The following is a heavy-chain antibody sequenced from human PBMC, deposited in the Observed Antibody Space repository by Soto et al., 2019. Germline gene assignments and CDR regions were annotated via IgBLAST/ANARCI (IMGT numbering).Heavy chain of an antibody. CDR1: GFTFSSYS. V-gene: IGHV3-21*01. J-gene: IGHJ6*03. CDR2: ISSSSSYI. Sequence: VGSLRLSCAAPGFTFSSYSMNWVRQAPGKGLEWVSSISSSSSYIYYADSAKGRFTISRDNAKNSLYLQMNSLRAEDTAVYYCARERTYDILTGRANYYKDVWGKGTTVTVSS. CDR3: ARERTYDILTGRANYYKDV. D-gene: IGHD3-9*01.